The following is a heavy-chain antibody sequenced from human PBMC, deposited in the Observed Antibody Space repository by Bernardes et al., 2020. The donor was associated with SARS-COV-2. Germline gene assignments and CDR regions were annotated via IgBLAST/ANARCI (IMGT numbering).Heavy chain of an antibody. CDR2: MNPNSGNT. D-gene: IGHD3-10*01. J-gene: IGHJ4*02. CDR1: GYTFTSYD. Sequence: ASVKVSCKTSGYTFTSYDINWVRQATGQGLEWVGWMNPNSGNTGYAQKFQGRVTLARNTSISTAYMELSSLTYEDTAVYYCARVATGSFYTNFDFWGQGALVTVSS. CDR3: ARVATGSFYTNFDF. V-gene: IGHV1-8*01.